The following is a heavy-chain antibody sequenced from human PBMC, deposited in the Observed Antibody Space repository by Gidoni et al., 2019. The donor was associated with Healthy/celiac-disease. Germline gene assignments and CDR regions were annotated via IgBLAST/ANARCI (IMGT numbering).Heavy chain of an antibody. Sequence: DGLEWIGSIYYSGSTYYNPSIKSRVTISVDTSKNQFSLKLSSVTAADTAVYYCARRLDRITMIDWANDAFDIWGQGTMVTVSS. CDR2: IYYSGST. V-gene: IGHV4-39*01. D-gene: IGHD3-22*01. J-gene: IGHJ3*02. CDR3: ARRLDRITMIDWANDAFDI.